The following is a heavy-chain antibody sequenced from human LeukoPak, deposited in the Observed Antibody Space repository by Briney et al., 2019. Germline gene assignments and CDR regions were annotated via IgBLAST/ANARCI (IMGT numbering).Heavy chain of an antibody. D-gene: IGHD2-2*01. CDR2: ISAYNGNT. J-gene: IGHJ6*02. V-gene: IGHV1-18*01. CDR3: ARDIVIVPAAMAQRSYYYGMDV. Sequence: ASVKVSCKASGYTFTSYDINWVRQAPGQGLEWMGWISAYNGNTNYAEKLQGRVTMTTDTSTSTAYMELRSLRSDDTAVYYCARDIVIVPAAMAQRSYYYGMDVWAQGTTVTVSS. CDR1: GYTFTSYD.